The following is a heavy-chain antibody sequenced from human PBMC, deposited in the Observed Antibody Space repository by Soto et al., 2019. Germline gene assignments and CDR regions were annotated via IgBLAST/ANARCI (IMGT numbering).Heavy chain of an antibody. CDR1: GYSFTNHG. CDR3: ARDRGVAPPVAGNTHYYYYMDV. J-gene: IGHJ6*03. Sequence: QDQLLQSGAEVKKPGASVTVSCKASGYSFTNHGITWVRQAPGQGLEWMGWISAFNGNTHYAQKLQGRVTMTTDASTSTAYMQLRSLRSDDTAVYYCARDRGVAPPVAGNTHYYYYMDVWGKGTTVTVSS. CDR2: ISAFNGNT. D-gene: IGHD6-19*01. V-gene: IGHV1-18*01.